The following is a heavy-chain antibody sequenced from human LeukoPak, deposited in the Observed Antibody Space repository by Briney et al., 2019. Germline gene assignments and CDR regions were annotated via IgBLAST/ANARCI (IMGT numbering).Heavy chain of an antibody. CDR2: IYYSGST. CDR1: AASVSSGSYY. V-gene: IGHV4-61*01. CDR3: ARGPGYCSGSTCYGLGPEGY. Sequence: SETLSLTCTVSAASVSSGSYYWSWIRQPPGKGLEWIGYIYYSGSTNYNPSLKSRVTISIDTSKNQFSLKLSSVTAADTAVYYCARGPGYCSGSTCYGLGPEGYWGQGTLVTVSS. D-gene: IGHD2-15*01. J-gene: IGHJ4*02.